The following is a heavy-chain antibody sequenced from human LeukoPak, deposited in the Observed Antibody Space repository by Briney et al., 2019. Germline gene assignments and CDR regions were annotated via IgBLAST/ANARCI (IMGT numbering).Heavy chain of an antibody. CDR1: GFTVSSNY. D-gene: IGHD6-13*01. CDR2: IYSGGST. Sequence: GGSLRLSCAASGFTVSSNYMSWVRQAPGKGLEWVSVIYSGGSTYYADSVKGRFTIPRDNSKNTLYLQMNSLRAEDTAVYYCARAFPASSSWYVFDYWGQGTLVTVSS. J-gene: IGHJ4*02. CDR3: ARAFPASSSWYVFDY. V-gene: IGHV3-53*01.